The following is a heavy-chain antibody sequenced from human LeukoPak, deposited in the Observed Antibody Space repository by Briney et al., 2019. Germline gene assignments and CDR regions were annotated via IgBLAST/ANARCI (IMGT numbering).Heavy chain of an antibody. V-gene: IGHV3-30*18. Sequence: GGSLRLSCAASGFTFSSYGMLWVRQAPGKGLEWVAVISYDGSNKYYADSVKGRFTISRDNSKNTLYLQMNSLRAEDTAVYYCAKDRAPVLLEYYYGMDVWGQGTTVTVSS. CDR1: GFTFSSYG. J-gene: IGHJ6*02. CDR3: AKDRAPVLLEYYYGMDV. D-gene: IGHD1-20*01. CDR2: ISYDGSNK.